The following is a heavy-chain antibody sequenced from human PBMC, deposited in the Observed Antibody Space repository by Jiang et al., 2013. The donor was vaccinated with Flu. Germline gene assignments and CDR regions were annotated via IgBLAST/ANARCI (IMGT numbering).Heavy chain of an antibody. CDR2: IYYSGST. Sequence: GPGLVKPSETLSLTCTVSGGSVSSGSYYWSWIRQPPGKGLEWIGYIYYSGSTNYNPSLKSRVTISVDTSKNQFSLKLSSVTAADTAVYYCARGSAYYDSSPALRYFDLWGRGTLVTVSS. J-gene: IGHJ2*01. D-gene: IGHD3-22*01. CDR1: GGSVSSGSYY. V-gene: IGHV4-61*01. CDR3: ARGSAYYDSSPALRYFDL.